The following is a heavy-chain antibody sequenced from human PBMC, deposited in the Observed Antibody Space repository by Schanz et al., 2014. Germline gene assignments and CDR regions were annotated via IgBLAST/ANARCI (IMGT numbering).Heavy chain of an antibody. V-gene: IGHV1-2*04. D-gene: IGHD6-13*01. CDR3: ARDSGSSSWYPSDY. CDR1: GYTTFTDYY. CDR2: INPNSGTT. J-gene: IGHJ4*02. Sequence: QVQLVQSGAEVKKPGASVKVSCKASGYTTFTDYYIHWVRQAPGQGLEWMGWINPNSGTTNYAQKFQGWVTMTRDTSISTAYMELSRLKSDDTAVYYCARDSGSSSWYPSDYWGQGTLVTVSS.